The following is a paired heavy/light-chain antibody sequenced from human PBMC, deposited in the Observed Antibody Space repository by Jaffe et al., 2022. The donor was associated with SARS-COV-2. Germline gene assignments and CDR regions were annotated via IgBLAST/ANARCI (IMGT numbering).Light chain of an antibody. CDR1: QGIRND. CDR2: AAS. Sequence: AIQMTQSPSSLSASVGDRVTITCRASQGIRNDLGWYQQKPGKAPKLLIYAASSLQSGVPSRFSGSGSGTDFTLTISSLQPEDFATYYCLQDYNYPRTFGQGTKLEIK. V-gene: IGKV1-6*01. J-gene: IGKJ2*01. CDR3: LQDYNYPRT.
Heavy chain of an antibody. CDR1: GFTFSSYA. CDR2: ISGSGGST. D-gene: IGHD5-18*01. CDR3: AKDRRGYSYGLEGNGMDV. V-gene: IGHV3-23*01. J-gene: IGHJ6*02. Sequence: EVQLLESGGGLVQPGGSLRLSCAASGFTFSSYAMSWVRQAPGKGLEWVSAISGSGGSTYYADSVKGRFTISRDNSKNTLYLQMNSLRAEDTAVYYCAKDRRGYSYGLEGNGMDVWGQGTTVTVSS.